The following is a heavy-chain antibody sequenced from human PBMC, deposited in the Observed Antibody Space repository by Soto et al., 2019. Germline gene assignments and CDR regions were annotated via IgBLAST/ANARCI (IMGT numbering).Heavy chain of an antibody. V-gene: IGHV6-1*01. CDR2: TYYRSKWYY. CDR1: GDSVSSNSAG. J-gene: IGHJ4*01. D-gene: IGHD1-26*01. Sequence: SQTLSLTCAITGDSVSSNSAGWSWVRQSASRGLEWLGRTYYRSKWYYEYAVSVRGRITINPDTSKNQYSLQLISVTPEDTAVYFCARGEQYSGRIFDYWGQGTLVTVSS. CDR3: ARGEQYSGRIFDY.